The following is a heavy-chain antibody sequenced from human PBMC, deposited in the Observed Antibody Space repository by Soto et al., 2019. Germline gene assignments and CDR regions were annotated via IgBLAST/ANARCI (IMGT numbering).Heavy chain of an antibody. CDR1: GGTFGSYA. Sequence: ASVKVSCKASGGTFGSYAISWVRQAPGQGLEWMGGIIPIFGTANYAQKFQGRATITADESTSTAYMELSSLRSEDTAVYYCASLLGYDSSGYYFDYWGQGTLVTVSS. J-gene: IGHJ4*02. CDR2: IIPIFGTA. V-gene: IGHV1-69*13. CDR3: ASLLGYDSSGYYFDY. D-gene: IGHD3-22*01.